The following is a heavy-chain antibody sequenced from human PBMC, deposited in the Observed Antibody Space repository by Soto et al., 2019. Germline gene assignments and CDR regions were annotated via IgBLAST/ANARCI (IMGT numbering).Heavy chain of an antibody. V-gene: IGHV3-23*01. CDR3: AKDRQPDGIWTFDY. CDR1: GFTLSTYT. CDR2: IIQNGET. J-gene: IGHJ4*02. D-gene: IGHD2-2*01. Sequence: PGGSLRLSCAASGFTLSTYTMNLVCQAPGKGLEWVSGIIQNGETYYTGSVKGRFTISRDNSKNMVYLQMDSLRADDTALYYCAKDRQPDGIWTFDYWGQGTLVTVSS.